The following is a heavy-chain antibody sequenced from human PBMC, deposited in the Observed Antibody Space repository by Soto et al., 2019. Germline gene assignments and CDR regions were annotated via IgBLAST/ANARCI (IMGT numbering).Heavy chain of an antibody. V-gene: IGHV4-30-4*01. CDR2: IYYSGST. J-gene: IGHJ4*02. CDR1: EGSSSGGDDY. D-gene: IGHD6-13*01. CDR3: APWIAAAGTFDY. Sequence: SETLCHTYSVSEGSSSGGDDYWSWIRQPPGKGLEWIGYIYYSGSTYYNPSLKSRVTISVDTSKNQFSLKLSSVTASDTAVYYCAPWIAAAGTFDYWGQGTPVTVSS.